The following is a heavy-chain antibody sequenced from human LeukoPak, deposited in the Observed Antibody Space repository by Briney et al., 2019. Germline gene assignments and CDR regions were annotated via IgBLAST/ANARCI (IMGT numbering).Heavy chain of an antibody. CDR2: INHSGST. Sequence: TSETLSLTCAVYGGSFSGYYWSWIRQPPGKGLEWIGEINHSGSTNYNPSLKSRVTISVDTSKNQFSLKLSSVTAADTAVYYCARGRIAAAGTGFGYWGQGTLVTVSS. CDR3: ARGRIAAAGTGFGY. CDR1: GGSFSGYY. D-gene: IGHD6-13*01. J-gene: IGHJ4*02. V-gene: IGHV4-34*01.